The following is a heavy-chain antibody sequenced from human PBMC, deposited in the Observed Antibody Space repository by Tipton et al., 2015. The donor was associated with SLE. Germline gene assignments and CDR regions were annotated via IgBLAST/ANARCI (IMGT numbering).Heavy chain of an antibody. J-gene: IGHJ2*01. Sequence: QLVQSGAEVKKPGESLRISCKGSGYSFTSYWISWVRQMPGKGLEWMGRIDPSDSYTNYSPSFQGHVTISADKSISTAYLQWSSLKASDTAMYYRASGSKGDYYDSSGFHWYFDLWGRGTLVTVSS. V-gene: IGHV5-10-1*01. CDR2: IDPSDSYT. CDR3: ASGSKGDYYDSSGFHWYFDL. CDR1: GYSFTSYW. D-gene: IGHD3-22*01.